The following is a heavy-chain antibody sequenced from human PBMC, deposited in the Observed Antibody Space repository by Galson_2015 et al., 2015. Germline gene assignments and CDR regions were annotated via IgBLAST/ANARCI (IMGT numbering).Heavy chain of an antibody. D-gene: IGHD2-15*01. CDR2: IYPSGST. CDR1: GSSISRGRYS. V-gene: IGHV4-61*02. J-gene: IGHJ3*02. Sequence: TLSLTCTVSGSSISRGRYSWRWIRQPAGTGLEWIGRIYPSGSTDYNPSLKSRVTISVDTPKNQFSLKLSSVTAADTAVYYCARARGVVAGHAFVIWGQGTLVTVSS. CDR3: ARARGVVAGHAFVI.